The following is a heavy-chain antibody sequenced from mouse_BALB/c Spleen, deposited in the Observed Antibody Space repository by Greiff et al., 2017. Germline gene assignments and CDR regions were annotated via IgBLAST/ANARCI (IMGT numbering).Heavy chain of an antibody. Sequence: EVKLQESGPSLVKPSQTLSLTCSVTGDSITSGYWNWIRKFPGNKLEYMGYISYSGSTYYNPSLKSRISITRDTSKNQYYLQLNSVTTEDTATYYCARYDGFYWYFDVWGAGTTVTVSS. CDR1: GDSITSGY. V-gene: IGHV3-8*02. CDR2: ISYSGST. D-gene: IGHD2-3*01. J-gene: IGHJ1*01. CDR3: ARYDGFYWYFDV.